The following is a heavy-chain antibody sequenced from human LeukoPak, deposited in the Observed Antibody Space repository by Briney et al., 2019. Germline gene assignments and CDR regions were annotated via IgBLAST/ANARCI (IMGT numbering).Heavy chain of an antibody. D-gene: IGHD3-22*01. J-gene: IGHJ4*02. Sequence: GGSLRLSCAASGFTFSTYGMHWVRQAPGKGLEWVTFIRYDGTNKYYTDSVKGRFTISRDNSNNALYLQMNSLRAEDTAVYYCARGPYYYDSSGYYYGIYWGQGTLVTVSS. CDR3: ARGPYYYDSSGYYYGIY. CDR2: IRYDGTNK. CDR1: GFTFSTYG. V-gene: IGHV3-30*02.